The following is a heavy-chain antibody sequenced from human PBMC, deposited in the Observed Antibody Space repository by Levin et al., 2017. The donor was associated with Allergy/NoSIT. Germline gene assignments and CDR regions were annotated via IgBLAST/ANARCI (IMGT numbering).Heavy chain of an antibody. CDR2: ISGSGGST. V-gene: IGHV3-23*01. CDR3: AEPGHYDFWSGTL. D-gene: IGHD3-3*01. Sequence: GGSLRLSCAASGFTFSSYAMSWVRQAPGKGLEWVSAISGSGGSTYYADSVKGRFTISRDNSKNTLYLQMNSLRAEDTAVYYCAEPGHYDFWSGTLWGQGTLVTVSS. CDR1: GFTFSSYA. J-gene: IGHJ4*02.